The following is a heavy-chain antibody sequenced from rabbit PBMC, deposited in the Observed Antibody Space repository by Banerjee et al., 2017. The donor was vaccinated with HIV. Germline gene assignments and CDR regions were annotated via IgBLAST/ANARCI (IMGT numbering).Heavy chain of an antibody. Sequence: QSLEESGGDLVKPGGTLTLTCTASGFSLSRYWMSWVRQAPGKGLEWIACIRSGGSTNYASWAKGRFTISKTSSTTVTLQMTSLTAADTATYFCARATMMLVINLWGQGTLVTVS. D-gene: IGHD2-1*01. CDR1: GFSLSRYW. V-gene: IGHV1S40*01. CDR2: IRSGGST. J-gene: IGHJ4*01. CDR3: ARATMMLVINL.